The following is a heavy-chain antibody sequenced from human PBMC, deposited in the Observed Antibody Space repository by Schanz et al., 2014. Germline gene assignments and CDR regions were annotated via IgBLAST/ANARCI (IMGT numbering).Heavy chain of an antibody. CDR1: GFTFRSHA. J-gene: IGHJ4*02. CDR2: ISHDGSKK. D-gene: IGHD2-2*01. V-gene: IGHV3-30*07. Sequence: QVQLAESGGGVVQPGRSLRLSCAASGFTFRSHAMHWVRQAPGKGLEWGAVISHDGSKKYYADSVKGRFTISRDNAKNSLFLQMNSLSAEDTAVYYCAKVAPAATYLDSWGLGTLVTVSS. CDR3: AKVAPAATYLDS.